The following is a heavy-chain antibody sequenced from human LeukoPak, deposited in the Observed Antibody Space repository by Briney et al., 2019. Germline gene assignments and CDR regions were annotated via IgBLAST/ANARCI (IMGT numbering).Heavy chain of an antibody. CDR2: INPSGGST. CDR3: ARVNAAYYYGMDV. Sequence: ASVKVSCKASGYTFTSYYMHWVRQAPGQGLEWMGIINPSGGSTSYAQKFQGRVTMTTDTSTSTAYMELRSLRSDDTAVYYCARVNAAYYYGMDVWGQGTTVTVSS. J-gene: IGHJ6*02. V-gene: IGHV1-46*01. CDR1: GYTFTSYY.